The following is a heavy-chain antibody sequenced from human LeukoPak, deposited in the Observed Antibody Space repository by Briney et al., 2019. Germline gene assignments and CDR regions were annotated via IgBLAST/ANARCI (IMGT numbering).Heavy chain of an antibody. V-gene: IGHV3-33*01. CDR2: IWYDGSSK. J-gene: IGHJ5*02. CDR1: VFTFSRYG. D-gene: IGHD6-19*01. Sequence: GGSLRLSCAASVFTFSRYGMHWVRPAPGKGREGVAVIWYDGSSKYYAGSVKGRFTIPRDNSNDTVYLQMNSLRAEDTAVYYCARDGYSSGWGEGWFDPWGQGTLVTVSS. CDR3: ARDGYSSGWGEGWFDP.